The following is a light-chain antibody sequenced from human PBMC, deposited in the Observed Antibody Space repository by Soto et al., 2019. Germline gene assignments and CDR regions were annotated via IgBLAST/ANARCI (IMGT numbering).Light chain of an antibody. Sequence: DIQMTQSPSSLSASVGDRVTITCRASQDIRSDLGWFQQKPGKAPKRLMYAASTLESGVPSRFSGSRSGTEVTLTISSLQPEDYATYYCLQHNSYPFTFGPGTKVDIK. CDR1: QDIRSD. V-gene: IGKV1-17*01. J-gene: IGKJ3*01. CDR2: AAS. CDR3: LQHNSYPFT.